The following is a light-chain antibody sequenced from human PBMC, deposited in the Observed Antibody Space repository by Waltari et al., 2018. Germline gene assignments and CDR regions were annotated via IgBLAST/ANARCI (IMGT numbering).Light chain of an antibody. J-gene: IGKJ2*01. CDR3: QHYHQWPPYT. CDR1: QTISYN. V-gene: IGKV3-15*01. Sequence: EIVLTQSPSTLSVSPGERALPSCRASQTISYNFAWYQQRPGQPPRLLIYGASARAAAIPVRFSGSGSGTEFTLTISGLQSEDFAVYYCQHYHQWPPYTFGQGTKVE. CDR2: GAS.